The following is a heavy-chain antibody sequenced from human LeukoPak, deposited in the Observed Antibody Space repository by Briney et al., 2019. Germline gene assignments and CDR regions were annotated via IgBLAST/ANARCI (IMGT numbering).Heavy chain of an antibody. Sequence: SETLSLTCAVYGGSFSGYYWSWIRQPPGKGLEWIGEINHSGSTNYNPSLKSRVTISVDTSKNQFSLKLSSVTAADTAVYHCARRGLRGSLSSAFDIWGQGTMVTVSS. J-gene: IGHJ3*02. CDR1: GGSFSGYY. CDR2: INHSGST. D-gene: IGHD5-12*01. V-gene: IGHV4-34*01. CDR3: ARRGLRGSLSSAFDI.